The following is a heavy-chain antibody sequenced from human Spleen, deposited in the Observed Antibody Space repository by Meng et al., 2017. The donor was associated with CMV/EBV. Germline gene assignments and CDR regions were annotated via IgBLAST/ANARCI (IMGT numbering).Heavy chain of an antibody. CDR2: IKRDGSEN. CDR1: GFTFSSYW. V-gene: IGHV3-7*01. D-gene: IGHD3-22*01. Sequence: GESLKISCAASGFTFSSYWMSWVRQAPGKGLEWVANIKRDGSENYYVDSVKGRFTISRDNAKDSLYLQMNSLRAEDTAVYYCARGASYYDSNADAFDVWGQGTMVTVSS. CDR3: ARGASYYDSNADAFDV. J-gene: IGHJ3*01.